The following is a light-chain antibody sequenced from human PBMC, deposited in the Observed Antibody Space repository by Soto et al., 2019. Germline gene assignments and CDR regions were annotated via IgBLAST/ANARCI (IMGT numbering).Light chain of an antibody. CDR1: QSVLYTSNNKNY. V-gene: IGKV4-1*01. CDR3: QQYYVSPPT. J-gene: IGKJ1*01. Sequence: DIMMTQSPDSLAVSLGERATINYKSSQSVLYTSNNKNYLAWYQQKPGQSPKLLIYWASTRESGVPDRFSGSGSGTDFTLSISGLQAEDVAVYYCQQYYVSPPTFGQGTKVEIK. CDR2: WAS.